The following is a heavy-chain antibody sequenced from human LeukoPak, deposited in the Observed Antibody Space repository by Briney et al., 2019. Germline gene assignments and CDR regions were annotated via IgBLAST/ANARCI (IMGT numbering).Heavy chain of an antibody. V-gene: IGHV1-46*01. J-gene: IGHJ6*02. CDR3: ARTYCGGDCHSVDYYYYGMDV. CDR2: INPSGGST. D-gene: IGHD2-21*02. Sequence: ASVKVSCKASGYTFTSCYMHWVRQAPGQGLEWMGIINPSGGSTSYAQKFQGRVTMTRDTSTSTVYMELSSLRSEDTAVYYCARTYCGGDCHSVDYYYYGMDVWGQGTTVTVSS. CDR1: GYTFTSCY.